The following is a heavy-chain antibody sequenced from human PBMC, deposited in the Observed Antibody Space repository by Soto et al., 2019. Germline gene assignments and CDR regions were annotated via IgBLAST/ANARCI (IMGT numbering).Heavy chain of an antibody. CDR3: TRGYCTSNSCHYYYDY. CDR2: INHSGST. V-gene: IGHV4-34*01. CDR1: GGSFSGYY. J-gene: IGHJ4*02. Sequence: LSLTCAVYGGSFSGYYWSWSRQTPGKGLEWIGEINHSGSTNYNPSLKSRVTISVDTSKNLFSLKLSYVAAADTAVYYCTRGYCTSNSCHYYYDYWGQGTPVTV. D-gene: IGHD2-2*01.